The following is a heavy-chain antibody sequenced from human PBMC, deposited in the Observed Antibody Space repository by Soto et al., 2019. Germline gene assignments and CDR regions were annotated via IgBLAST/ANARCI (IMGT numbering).Heavy chain of an antibody. CDR3: ARGGAARAYYYYGMDV. Sequence: EVQLVESGGGLVQPGGSLRLSCAASGFTLTNYWMHWVRQAPGKGLVWVSRINSNGRSITYADSVKGRFTIPRDNATNTLYLQMNSLRAEDTAVYYCARGGAARAYYYYGMDVWGQGTTVTVSS. D-gene: IGHD6-6*01. J-gene: IGHJ6*02. CDR1: GFTLTNYW. V-gene: IGHV3-74*01. CDR2: INSNGRSI.